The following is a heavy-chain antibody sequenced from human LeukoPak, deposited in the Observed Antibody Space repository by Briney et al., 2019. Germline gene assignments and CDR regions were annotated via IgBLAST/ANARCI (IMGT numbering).Heavy chain of an antibody. V-gene: IGHV4-59*01. D-gene: IGHD6-13*01. J-gene: IGHJ4*02. Sequence: SETLSLTCTVSGGSISNYWWSWIRQPPGKGLEWIGYVFDSGGTNYIPSLKSRVTISVDTSKKQFSLKLSSVTAADTAVYYCARGYSSSWNYFDYWGQGTLVTVSS. CDR3: ARGYSSSWNYFDY. CDR1: GGSISNYW. CDR2: VFDSGGT.